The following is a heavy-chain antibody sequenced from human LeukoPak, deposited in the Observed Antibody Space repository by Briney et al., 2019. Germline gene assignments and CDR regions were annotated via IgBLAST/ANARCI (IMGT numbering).Heavy chain of an antibody. CDR1: EFPYSAFG. V-gene: IGHV3-30*02. Sequence: GGPLSLLCAASEFPYSAFGMHWVPAAPGKGPEWVAFIRYDGSNKYSADSVKGRLTIARDNSKNTLYLQMNSLRAEDTAVYYCAKDAQYYDFWSGWNNTYYYYMDVWGKGTTVTVSS. J-gene: IGHJ6*03. CDR2: IRYDGSNK. CDR3: AKDAQYYDFWSGWNNTYYYYMDV. D-gene: IGHD3-3*01.